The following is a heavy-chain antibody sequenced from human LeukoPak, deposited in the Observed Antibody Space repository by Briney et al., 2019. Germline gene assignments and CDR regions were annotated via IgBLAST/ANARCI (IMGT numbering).Heavy chain of an antibody. Sequence: GGSLRLSCAASGFTFSNYAMSWVRQAPGKGLEWVSVISGGGDSTYYAESVKGRFTIFRDNSKNILYLQMNSLRAEDTAVYYCAKDRIAAAVNTPFDYWGQGTLVTVSS. J-gene: IGHJ4*02. V-gene: IGHV3-23*01. CDR3: AKDRIAAAVNTPFDY. D-gene: IGHD6-13*01. CDR2: ISGGGDST. CDR1: GFTFSNYA.